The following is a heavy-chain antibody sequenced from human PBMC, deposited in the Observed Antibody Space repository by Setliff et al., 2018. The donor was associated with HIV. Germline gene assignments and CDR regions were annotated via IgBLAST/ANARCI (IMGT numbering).Heavy chain of an antibody. J-gene: IGHJ3*02. V-gene: IGHV3-30*04. CDR2: KSFDGTNS. D-gene: IGHD2-2*01. CDR1: GFSSSNYA. Sequence: PGGSLRLSCAASGFSSSNYAMHWVRQAPGKGLEWVAVKSFDGTNSYYADSVKGRFTISRDNSKNTLYLQMNSLRAEDTAVYFCARDNLANSYCSSRSCYAFDIWGQGTMVTVSS. CDR3: ARDNLANSYCSSRSCYAFDI.